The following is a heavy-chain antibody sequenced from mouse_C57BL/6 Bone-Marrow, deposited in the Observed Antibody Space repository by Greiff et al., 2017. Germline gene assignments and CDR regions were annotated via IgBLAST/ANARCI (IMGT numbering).Heavy chain of an antibody. CDR3: ARDYNYFDY. J-gene: IGHJ2*01. Sequence: VHLVESGPELVRPGVSVKISCKGSGYTFTDYAMHWVKQSHAKSLEWIGVISTYYGDASYNQKFKDKATITVDKSSSTAYMELARLTSEDSAVYYCARDYNYFDYWGQGTTLTVSS. CDR1: GYTFTDYA. V-gene: IGHV1-67*01. CDR2: ISTYYGDA. D-gene: IGHD2-4*01.